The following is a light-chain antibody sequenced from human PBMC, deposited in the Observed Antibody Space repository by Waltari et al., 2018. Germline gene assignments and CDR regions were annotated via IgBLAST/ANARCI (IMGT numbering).Light chain of an antibody. V-gene: IGKV3-20*01. CDR2: DAY. CDR3: QHYVRLPVT. Sequence: DIVLTQFPGTLYLSAGERATLSCRASPSIGKYLAWYQLRPGQAPRLLIYDAYIRAAGIPDRFSGSGSGTDFSLTISRLEPEDFAMYYCQHYVRLPVTFGQGTKVEIK. CDR1: PSIGKY. J-gene: IGKJ1*01.